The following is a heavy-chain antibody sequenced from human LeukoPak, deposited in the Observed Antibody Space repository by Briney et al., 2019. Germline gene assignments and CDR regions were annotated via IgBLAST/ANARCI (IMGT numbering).Heavy chain of an antibody. CDR2: IIPIFGTA. D-gene: IGHD3-10*01. V-gene: IGHV1-69*13. J-gene: IGHJ3*02. CDR3: ARDRGRWPHYAFDI. Sequence: SVKVSCKASGGTFSSYAISWVRQAPGQGLEWMGGIIPIFGTANYAQKFQGRVTITADESTSTAYMELSSLRSEDTAVYYCARDRGRWPHYAFDIWGHGTMVIVSS. CDR1: GGTFSSYA.